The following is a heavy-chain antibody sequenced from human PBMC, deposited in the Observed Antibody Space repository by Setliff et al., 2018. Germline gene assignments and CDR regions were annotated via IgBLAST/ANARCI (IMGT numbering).Heavy chain of an antibody. Sequence: SETLSLTCTVSGYSISSGYYWGWIRQPPGKGLEWIGSIHHRGSTYYNPSLKSRVTISVDTSKNQFSLKLSSVTAADTAVYYCARRSGWPNWFDPWGQGTLVTVSS. J-gene: IGHJ5*02. V-gene: IGHV4-38-2*02. D-gene: IGHD6-19*01. CDR2: IHHRGST. CDR3: ARRSGWPNWFDP. CDR1: GYSISSGYY.